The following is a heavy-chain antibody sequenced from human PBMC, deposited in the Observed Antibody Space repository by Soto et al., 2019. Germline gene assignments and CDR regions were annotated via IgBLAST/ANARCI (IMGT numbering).Heavy chain of an antibody. Sequence: SETLSLTCTVSGGSISSSSYYWGWIRQPPGKGPEWIGSIYYSGSTYYNPSLKSRVTISVGTSKNQFSLKLSSVTAADTAVYYCARSYCTNGNYYYYYMDVWGKGTTVTVSS. V-gene: IGHV4-39*01. D-gene: IGHD2-8*01. CDR2: IYYSGST. CDR1: GGSISSSSYY. J-gene: IGHJ6*03. CDR3: ARSYCTNGNYYYYYMDV.